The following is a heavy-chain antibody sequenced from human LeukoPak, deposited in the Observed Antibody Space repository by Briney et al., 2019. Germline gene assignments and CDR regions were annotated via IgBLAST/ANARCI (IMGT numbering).Heavy chain of an antibody. J-gene: IGHJ6*02. CDR1: GGSISSGGYY. CDR2: IYYSGST. Sequence: SETLSLTCTVSGGSISSGGYYWSWIRQHPGKGLEWIGYIYYSGSTYYNPSLKSRVTISVDTSKNQSSLKLSSVTAADTAVYYCAVRDYYYYGMDVWGQGTTVTVSS. V-gene: IGHV4-31*03. CDR3: AVRDYYYYGMDV. D-gene: IGHD4-17*01.